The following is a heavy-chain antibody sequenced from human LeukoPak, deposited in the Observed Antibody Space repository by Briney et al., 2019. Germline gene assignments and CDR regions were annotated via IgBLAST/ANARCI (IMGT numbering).Heavy chain of an antibody. J-gene: IGHJ6*02. Sequence: TGGSLRLSCAASGFTFSSHGMHWVRQAPGKGLEWVAVIWYDGSNKYYADSVKGRFTISRDNSKNTLYLQMNSLRSEDTAVYYCAAGYCSGGSCYPYYYYGMDVWGQGTTVTVSS. CDR3: AAGYCSGGSCYPYYYYGMDV. D-gene: IGHD2-15*01. V-gene: IGHV3-33*01. CDR2: IWYDGSNK. CDR1: GFTFSSHG.